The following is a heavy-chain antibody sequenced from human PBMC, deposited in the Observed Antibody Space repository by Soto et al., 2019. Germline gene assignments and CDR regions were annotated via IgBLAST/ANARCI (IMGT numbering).Heavy chain of an antibody. V-gene: IGHV4-59*08. CDR3: ANLSREAAAGFDY. Sequence: PSETLSLTCTVSGGSISNYYWSWIRQPPGKALEWIGYIYYSGSTNYNPSLKSRVTISVDTSKNQFSLKLSSVTAADTAVYYCANLSREAAAGFDYWGQGTLVPVSP. CDR1: GGSISNYY. J-gene: IGHJ4*02. D-gene: IGHD6-13*01. CDR2: IYYSGST.